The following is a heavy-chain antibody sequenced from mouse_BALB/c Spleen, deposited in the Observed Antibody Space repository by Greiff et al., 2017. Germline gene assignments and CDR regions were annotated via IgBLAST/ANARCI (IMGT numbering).Heavy chain of an antibody. Sequence: DVKLVESGGGLVKPGGSLKLSCAASGFTFSSYAMSWVRQTPDKRLEWVATISSGGSYTYYPDSVKGRFTISRDNAKNTLYLQMSSLKSEDTAMYYCARHGPYGLYYFDYWGQGTTLTVSS. CDR2: ISSGGSYT. J-gene: IGHJ2*01. D-gene: IGHD1-1*02. V-gene: IGHV5-6*03. CDR3: ARHGPYGLYYFDY. CDR1: GFTFSSYA.